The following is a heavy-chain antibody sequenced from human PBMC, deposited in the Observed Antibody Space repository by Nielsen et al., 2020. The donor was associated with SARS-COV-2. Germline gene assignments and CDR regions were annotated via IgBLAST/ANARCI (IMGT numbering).Heavy chain of an antibody. Sequence: ASVKVSCKASGYTFTSYAMHWVRQAPGQGLEWMGRINPNSGGTNYAQKFQGRVTMTRDTSISTAYMELSRLRSDDTAVYYCARAQWLVSPSDYYYYYMDVWGKGTTVTVSS. CDR2: INPNSGGT. J-gene: IGHJ6*03. D-gene: IGHD6-19*01. CDR3: ARAQWLVSPSDYYYYYMDV. V-gene: IGHV1-2*06. CDR1: GYTFTSYA.